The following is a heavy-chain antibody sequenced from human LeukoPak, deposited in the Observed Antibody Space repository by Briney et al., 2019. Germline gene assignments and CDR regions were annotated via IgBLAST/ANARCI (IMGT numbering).Heavy chain of an antibody. J-gene: IGHJ4*02. CDR2: IKHDESEK. CDR3: TRRLDD. V-gene: IGHV3-7*01. Sequence: GSLRLSCAASGFSFNSDWMDWVRQAPGKGLEWVANIKHDESEKNYLDSVKGRFTISRDNAQNSLYLQMNGLRVEDTAVYYCTRRLDDWGQGTLVTVSS. CDR1: GFSFNSDW. D-gene: IGHD3-16*01.